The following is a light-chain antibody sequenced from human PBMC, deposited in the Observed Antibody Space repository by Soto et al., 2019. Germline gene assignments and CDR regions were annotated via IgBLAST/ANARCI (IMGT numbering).Light chain of an antibody. J-gene: IGKJ1*01. CDR2: GAS. CDR1: QRVSSTY. V-gene: IGKV3-20*01. Sequence: EIVLTQSPGTLSLSPGERATLSCRASQRVSSTYLAWYQQKPGQAPRLLMYGASSRATGIPDRFSGSGSGTDCTLTISGLEPEDFAVYYCQQYGSSPWTFGQGTKVEI. CDR3: QQYGSSPWT.